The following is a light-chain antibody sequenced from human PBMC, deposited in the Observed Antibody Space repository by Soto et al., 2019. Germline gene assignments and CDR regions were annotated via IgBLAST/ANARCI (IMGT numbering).Light chain of an antibody. V-gene: IGKV3-20*01. CDR2: GAS. CDR3: QQYGXSPIT. Sequence: EIVLTQSPDTLSLSPGERATLSCRASQSVSSNYLAWYQQKPGQAPRLLVYGASSRATGIPDRFRGSGSGTDFTLTISRLEPEDFAVYYCQQYGXSPITFGQGTRLEIK. J-gene: IGKJ5*01. CDR1: QSVSSNY.